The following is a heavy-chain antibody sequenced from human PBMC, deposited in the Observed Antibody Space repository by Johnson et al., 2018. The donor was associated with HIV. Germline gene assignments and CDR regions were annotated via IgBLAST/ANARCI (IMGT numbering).Heavy chain of an antibody. D-gene: IGHD6-13*01. CDR1: GFTFSSYA. CDR2: IKSKTDGGTT. Sequence: VQLVESGGGVVQPGRSLRLSCEASGFTFSSYAMHWVRQAPGKGLEWVGRIKSKTDGGTTDYAAPVKGSFTISSDDSKNTLELQMNSLRPEDTAVYYCARDGHSSTPRCAFEIWGQGTMVTVSS. J-gene: IGHJ3*02. V-gene: IGHV3-15*01. CDR3: ARDGHSSTPRCAFEI.